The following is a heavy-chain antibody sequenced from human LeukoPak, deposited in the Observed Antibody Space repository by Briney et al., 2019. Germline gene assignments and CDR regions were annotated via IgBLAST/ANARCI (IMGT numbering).Heavy chain of an antibody. CDR2: IYHSGST. Sequence: KPSETLSLTCAVPGYSISSGFFWGWIRQPPGKGLEWIGSIYHSGSTYYNPSLKSRVTISVDTSKNQFSLKLSSVTAADTAVYYCARRPYCTSTSCPPRHAFDIWGQGTMVTVSS. D-gene: IGHD2-2*01. V-gene: IGHV4-38-2*01. CDR1: GYSISSGFF. J-gene: IGHJ3*02. CDR3: ARRPYCTSTSCPPRHAFDI.